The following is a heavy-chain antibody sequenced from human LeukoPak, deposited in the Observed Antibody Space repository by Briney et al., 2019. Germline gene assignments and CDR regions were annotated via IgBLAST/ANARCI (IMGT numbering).Heavy chain of an antibody. J-gene: IGHJ2*01. D-gene: IGHD3-10*01. Sequence: GGSLRLSCATPGINFSNAWMSWVRQAPGKGLEWAGRIKSKPDGETIEYAAPVKGRFSISRDDSKNTVYLQMNSLRTEDTAVFYCTAGGYFHLWGGGSMLTVSS. CDR2: IKSKPDGETI. CDR3: TAGGYFHL. V-gene: IGHV3-15*05. CDR1: GINFSNAW.